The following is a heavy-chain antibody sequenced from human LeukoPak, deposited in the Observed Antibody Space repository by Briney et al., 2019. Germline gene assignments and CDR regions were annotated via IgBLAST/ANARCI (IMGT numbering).Heavy chain of an antibody. CDR1: GFTFSSYA. CDR2: ISSSSSYI. Sequence: GGSLRLSCAASGFTFSSYAMSWVRQAPGKGLEWVSSISSSSSYIYYADSVKGRFTISRDNAKNSLYLQMNSLRAEDTAVYYCARENDSSGYYIDYWGQGTLVTVSS. CDR3: ARENDSSGYYIDY. J-gene: IGHJ4*02. D-gene: IGHD3-22*01. V-gene: IGHV3-21*01.